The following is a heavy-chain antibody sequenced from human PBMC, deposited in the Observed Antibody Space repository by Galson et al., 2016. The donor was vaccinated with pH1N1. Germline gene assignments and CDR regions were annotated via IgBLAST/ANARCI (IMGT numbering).Heavy chain of an antibody. Sequence: QSGAEVTKPGDSLKIYCKGSGYSFSSYWIGWVRQMPGKGLEWMGIIYPGDSDTRYSPSFQGQVTMSADKSISAAYLQWSSLKASDSAMYYCARRRSLAGNYFGSGSYAARAYDIWGQGTMVTVSS. D-gene: IGHD3-10*01. CDR2: IYPGDSDT. CDR1: GYSFSSYW. CDR3: ARRRSLAGNYFGSGSYAARAYDI. V-gene: IGHV5-51*03. J-gene: IGHJ3*02.